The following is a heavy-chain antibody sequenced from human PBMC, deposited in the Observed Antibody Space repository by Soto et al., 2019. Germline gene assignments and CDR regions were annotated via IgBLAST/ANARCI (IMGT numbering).Heavy chain of an antibody. J-gene: IGHJ6*03. CDR1: EFTFSGRS. Sequence: EVQLVESGGGLVQPGGSLRLSCAASEFTFSGRSVQWVRQAPGKGLVWVSGIDKVGPDSTYGDSVKGRFTSSRDNAKNTVYLQMNSLRVEDTAVYSCARVWFGPDVWGKGTTVTVSS. CDR2: IDKVGPDS. CDR3: ARVWFGPDV. D-gene: IGHD3-10*01. V-gene: IGHV3-74*01.